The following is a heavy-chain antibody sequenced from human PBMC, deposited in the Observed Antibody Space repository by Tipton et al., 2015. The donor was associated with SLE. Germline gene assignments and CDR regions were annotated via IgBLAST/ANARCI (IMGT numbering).Heavy chain of an antibody. CDR3: AKEGTVTTRDY. D-gene: IGHD4-17*01. J-gene: IGHJ4*02. CDR2: ISGSGGST. CDR1: GFTVSSNY. V-gene: IGHV3-23*01. Sequence: SLRLSCAASGFTVSSNYMSWVRQAPGKGLEWVSVISGSGGSTYYADSVKGRFTISRDNSKNTLYLQMNSLRAEDTAVYYCAKEGTVTTRDYWGQGTLVTVSS.